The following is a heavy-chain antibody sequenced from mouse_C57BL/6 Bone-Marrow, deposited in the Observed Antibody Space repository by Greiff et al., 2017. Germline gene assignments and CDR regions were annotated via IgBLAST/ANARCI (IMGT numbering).Heavy chain of an antibody. D-gene: IGHD2-3*01. V-gene: IGHV14-4*01. Sequence: VQLQQSGAELVRPGASVKLSCTASGFNIKDDYIHWVKQRPEQGLEWIGWIDPAIGDTKYASKFQGKATITSATYSNTAYLQLSSLTSEDTAVSDGSSFDGNYFDFWGQGTPLTVAS. J-gene: IGHJ2*01. CDR3: SSFDGNYFDF. CDR2: IDPAIGDT. CDR1: GFNIKDDY.